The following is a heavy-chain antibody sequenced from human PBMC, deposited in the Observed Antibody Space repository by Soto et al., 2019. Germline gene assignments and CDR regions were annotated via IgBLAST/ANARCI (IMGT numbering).Heavy chain of an antibody. CDR3: AQRHYGYSSGWLDY. V-gene: IGHV2-5*02. CDR1: GFSLSTSGVG. Sequence: QITLKESGPTLVKPTQTLTLTCTFSGFSLSTSGVGVGWIRQPPGKALEWLALIYWDDDKRYSPSLKSRLTITKDTSKNQVVLTMTNMDPVDTATYYCAQRHYGYSSGWLDYWGQGTLVTVSS. CDR2: IYWDDDK. J-gene: IGHJ4*02. D-gene: IGHD6-19*01.